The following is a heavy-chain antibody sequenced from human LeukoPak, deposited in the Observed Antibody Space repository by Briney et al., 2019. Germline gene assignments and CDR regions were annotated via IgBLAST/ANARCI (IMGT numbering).Heavy chain of an antibody. V-gene: IGHV3-74*01. CDR1: GFIFSDYA. Sequence: GGSLRLSCAASGFIFSDYAMHWVRQAPGKGLVWVSRIISDGSTTDYADSVKGRFTISRDNDKNTLYLQMNSLRDEDTAMYYCTRDRARAGGEILDYWGQGTLVTVSS. CDR3: TRDRARAGGEILDY. J-gene: IGHJ4*02. D-gene: IGHD3-10*01. CDR2: IISDGSTT.